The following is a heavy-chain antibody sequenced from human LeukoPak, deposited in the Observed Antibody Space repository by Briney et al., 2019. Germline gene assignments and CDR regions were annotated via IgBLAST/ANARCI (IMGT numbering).Heavy chain of an antibody. CDR1: GYTFTGYY. V-gene: IGHV1-2*02. Sequence: ASVKVSCKASGYTFTGYYMHWVRQAPGQGLEWMGWMNPYSGGTNYAQKFQGRVTMTRDTSISTAYMELRRLSSDDTAMYYCARPYCNGGSCHDYFDYWGQGTLVSVSS. CDR2: MNPYSGGT. J-gene: IGHJ4*02. CDR3: ARPYCNGGSCHDYFDY. D-gene: IGHD2-15*01.